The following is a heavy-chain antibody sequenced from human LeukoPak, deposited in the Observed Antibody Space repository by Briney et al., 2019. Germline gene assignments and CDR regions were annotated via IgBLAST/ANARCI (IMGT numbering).Heavy chain of an antibody. Sequence: VGSLRLSCAASGFTFNSHWMRWVRQAPGKGLVWVSRINNDGSTTTYADSVRGRFTISRDNAKNTLFLQMNSLRAEDTAVYYCVRDRPHNWFDPWGQGTLVTVSS. CDR2: INNDGSTT. D-gene: IGHD6-6*01. V-gene: IGHV3-74*01. J-gene: IGHJ5*02. CDR1: GFTFNSHW. CDR3: VRDRPHNWFDP.